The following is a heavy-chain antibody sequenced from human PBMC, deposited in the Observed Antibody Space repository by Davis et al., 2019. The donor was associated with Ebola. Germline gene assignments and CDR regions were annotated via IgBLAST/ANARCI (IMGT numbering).Heavy chain of an antibody. CDR2: INHSGST. D-gene: IGHD6-19*01. J-gene: IGHJ5*02. CDR1: GGSFSGYY. CDR3: ARGLHLAIARIAVAGTTRFDP. V-gene: IGHV4-34*01. Sequence: SETLSLTCAVYGGSFSGYYWSWIRQPPGKGLEWIGEINHSGSTNYNPSLKSRVTISVDTSKNQFSLKLSSVTAADTAVYYCARGLHLAIARIAVAGTTRFDPWGQGTLVTVSS.